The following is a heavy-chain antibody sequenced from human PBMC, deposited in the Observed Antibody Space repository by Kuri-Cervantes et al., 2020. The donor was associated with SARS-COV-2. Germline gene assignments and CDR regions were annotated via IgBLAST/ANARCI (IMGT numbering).Heavy chain of an antibody. CDR3: ARGIGYCSSTSCYEFDY. Sequence: GSLRLSCTVSGGSISSYYWSWIRQPAGKGLEWIGRIYTSGSTNYNPSLKSRVTMSVDTSKNQFSLKLSSVTAADTAVYYCARGIGYCSSTSCYEFDYWGQGTLVTVSS. J-gene: IGHJ4*02. CDR2: IYTSGST. V-gene: IGHV4-4*07. D-gene: IGHD2-2*01. CDR1: GGSISSYY.